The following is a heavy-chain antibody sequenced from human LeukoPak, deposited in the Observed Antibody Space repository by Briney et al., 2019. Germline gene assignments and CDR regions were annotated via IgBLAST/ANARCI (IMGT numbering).Heavy chain of an antibody. CDR2: INPNSGGT. CDR3: ARVESYYDVLTGYYKRSAFDI. Sequence: GASVKVSCKASGYTFTGYYMHWVRQAPGQGLEWMGWINPNSGGTNYAQKFQGRVTMTRDTSISTAYMELSRLRSDDTAMYYCARVESYYDVLTGYYKRSAFDIWGQGTMVTVSS. V-gene: IGHV1-2*02. D-gene: IGHD3-9*01. J-gene: IGHJ3*02. CDR1: GYTFTGYY.